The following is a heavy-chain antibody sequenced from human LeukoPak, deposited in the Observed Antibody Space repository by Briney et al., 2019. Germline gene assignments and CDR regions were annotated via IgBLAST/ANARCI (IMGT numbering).Heavy chain of an antibody. Sequence: GGPLRLSCAASGFTFSSYAMSWVRQAPGKGLEWVSAISGSGGSTYYADSVKGRFTISRDNSKNTLYLQMNSLRAEDTAVYYCAKAEDRRTIFGVVIGNFDYWGQGTLVTVSS. D-gene: IGHD3-3*01. CDR3: AKAEDRRTIFGVVIGNFDY. CDR2: ISGSGGST. CDR1: GFTFSSYA. V-gene: IGHV3-23*01. J-gene: IGHJ4*02.